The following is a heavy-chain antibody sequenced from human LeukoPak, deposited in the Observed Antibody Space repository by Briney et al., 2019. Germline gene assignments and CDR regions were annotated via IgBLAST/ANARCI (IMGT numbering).Heavy chain of an antibody. CDR2: INLDGRST. CDR3: TRDVWGDRDGFFEY. V-gene: IGHV3-74*01. D-gene: IGHD5-24*01. J-gene: IGHJ4*02. Sequence: PGGSLRLSCAASGFTFSSYWMYWVRQTPGKGLLWVSRINLDGRSTSYAESVKGRFTISRDNAKNTLYMQMNSLRAEDSAVYYCTRDVWGDRDGFFEYWGREPWSPSPQ. CDR1: GFTFSSYW.